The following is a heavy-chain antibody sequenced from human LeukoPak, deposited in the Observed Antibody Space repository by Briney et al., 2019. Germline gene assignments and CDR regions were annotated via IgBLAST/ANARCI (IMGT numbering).Heavy chain of an antibody. CDR3: ARATHYYESSGYDY. J-gene: IGHJ4*02. CDR2: INWNGGST. CDR1: GFAFRTSG. V-gene: IGHV3-20*04. D-gene: IGHD3-22*01. Sequence: GGSLRLSCAAPGFAFRTSGMSWVRQAPGKGLEWVSGINWNGGSTGYADSVKGRFTISRDNAKNSLYLQMNSLRAEDTALYYCARATHYYESSGYDYWGQGTLVTVSS.